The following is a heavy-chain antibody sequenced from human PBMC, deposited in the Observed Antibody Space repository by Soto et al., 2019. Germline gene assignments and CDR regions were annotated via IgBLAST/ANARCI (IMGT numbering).Heavy chain of an antibody. CDR3: ARDQTDIVLVPAATQEAFDI. Sequence: GSSVKVSCKASGGTFSSYAISWVRQAPGQGLEWMGGIIPIFGTANYAQKFQGRVTITADESTSAPYMELSSLRSEDTAVYYCARDQTDIVLVPAATQEAFDIWGQGTMVTVSS. D-gene: IGHD2-2*01. J-gene: IGHJ3*02. V-gene: IGHV1-69*01. CDR2: IIPIFGTA. CDR1: GGTFSSYA.